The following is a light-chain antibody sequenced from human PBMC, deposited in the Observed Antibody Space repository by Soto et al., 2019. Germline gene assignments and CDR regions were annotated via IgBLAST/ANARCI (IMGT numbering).Light chain of an antibody. CDR2: EFS. V-gene: IGLV2-8*01. CDR3: SSYAANNNYV. CDR1: SSDVGGYNY. J-gene: IGLJ1*01. Sequence: QSALTQPPSASGSPGQSVTISCTGTSSDVGGYNYVSWYQQHPGKAPKLLIYEFSKRPSGVPDRFSGSKSGNTASLTVSGLQAEDEADYYCSSYAANNNYVFGTGTKVTVL.